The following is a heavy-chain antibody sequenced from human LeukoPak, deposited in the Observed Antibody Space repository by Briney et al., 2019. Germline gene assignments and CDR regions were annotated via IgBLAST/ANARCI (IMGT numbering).Heavy chain of an antibody. CDR3: ARGYSVVVAAYVYYYYYMDV. CDR2: IYYSGST. J-gene: IGHJ6*03. Sequence: SETLSLTCTVSGVSMNSYYWSWIRQPPGKGLEWIGYIYYSGSTNYNSALKSRVTISVDTSNNQSSLNLSSVTAADTAVYYCARGYSVVVAAYVYYYYYMDVWGKGTTVTVSS. V-gene: IGHV4-59*01. D-gene: IGHD2-15*01. CDR1: GVSMNSYY.